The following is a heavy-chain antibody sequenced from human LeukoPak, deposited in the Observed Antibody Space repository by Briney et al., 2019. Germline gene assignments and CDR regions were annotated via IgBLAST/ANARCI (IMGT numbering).Heavy chain of an antibody. Sequence: GGSLRLSCAASGFTFSNAWMSWVRQAPGKGLEWVGFIRSKAYGGTTEYAASVKGRFTISRDDSKSIAYLQMNSLKTEDTAVYYCTRDPEKVWGQGILVTVSS. CDR1: GFTFSNAW. CDR3: TRDPEKV. CDR2: IRSKAYGGTT. V-gene: IGHV3-49*04. J-gene: IGHJ4*02.